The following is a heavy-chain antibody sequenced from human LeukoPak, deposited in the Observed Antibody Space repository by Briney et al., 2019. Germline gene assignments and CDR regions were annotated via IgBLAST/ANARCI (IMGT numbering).Heavy chain of an antibody. CDR1: GYTFTSYY. V-gene: IGHV1-46*01. CDR2: INLRGGST. J-gene: IGHJ4*02. D-gene: IGHD6-25*01. Sequence: ASVKVSCKASGYTFTSYYMHWMRQAPGQGPEWMGIINLRGGSTDYSQKFQDRVTMSSDTSTSTVYMELSSLRSEDTAVYFCARVGVTAATADYWGQGTLVTVSS. CDR3: ARVGVTAATADY.